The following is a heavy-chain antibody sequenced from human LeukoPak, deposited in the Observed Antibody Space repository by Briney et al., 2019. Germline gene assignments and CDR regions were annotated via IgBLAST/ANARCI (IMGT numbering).Heavy chain of an antibody. Sequence: PSETLSLTCTVSGYSISSGYYWGWIRQPPGKGLEWIGSIYHSGSTNYNPSLKSRVTISVDTSKNQFSLKLSSVTAADTAVYYCARATPGAFDIWGQGTMVTVSS. CDR3: ARATPGAFDI. CDR2: IYHSGST. CDR1: GYSISSGYY. V-gene: IGHV4-38-2*02. J-gene: IGHJ3*02.